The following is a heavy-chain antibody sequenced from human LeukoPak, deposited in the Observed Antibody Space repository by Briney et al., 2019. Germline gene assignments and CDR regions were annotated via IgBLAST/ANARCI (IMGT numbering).Heavy chain of an antibody. CDR2: ISSSSSYI. CDR1: GFTFSSYS. J-gene: IGHJ6*02. V-gene: IGHV3-21*01. CDR3: ARDSSSWSLPLYGMDV. Sequence: GGSLRLSCAASGFTFSSYSMNWVRQAPGKGLEWVSSISSSSSYIYYADSVKGRFTISRDNAKNSLYLQMNSLRAEDTAVYYCARDSSSWSLPLYGMDVWGQGTTVTVSS. D-gene: IGHD3-22*01.